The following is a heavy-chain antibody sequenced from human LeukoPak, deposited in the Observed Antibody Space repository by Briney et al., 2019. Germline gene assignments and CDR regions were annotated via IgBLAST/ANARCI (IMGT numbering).Heavy chain of an antibody. CDR2: ISAYNGDT. V-gene: IGHV1-18*04. D-gene: IGHD6-19*01. CDR3: ARDPSNSSGRYERFDY. Sequence: ASVKVSCMASGYSFTSHSISWVRQAPGQGLEWMGWISAYNGDTKYAQNFQGRVTMTTDASTTTAYMELRSLTSDDTAVYYCARDPSNSSGRYERFDYWGQGTLVTVSS. CDR1: GYSFTSHS. J-gene: IGHJ4*02.